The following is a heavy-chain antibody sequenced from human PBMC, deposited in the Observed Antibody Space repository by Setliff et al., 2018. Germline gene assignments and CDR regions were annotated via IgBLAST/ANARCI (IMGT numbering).Heavy chain of an antibody. D-gene: IGHD2-15*01. CDR2: FHYSGST. Sequence: PSETLSLTCTVSGDSISGDYWSWIRQPPGKGLEWIGFFHYSGSTNYNPSLKSRVTISLDTPKDQFSLRLSSVTAADTAVYYCARTRYGLGGRPYWGQGTLVTVSS. CDR1: GDSISGDY. J-gene: IGHJ4*02. V-gene: IGHV4-59*01. CDR3: ARTRYGLGGRPY.